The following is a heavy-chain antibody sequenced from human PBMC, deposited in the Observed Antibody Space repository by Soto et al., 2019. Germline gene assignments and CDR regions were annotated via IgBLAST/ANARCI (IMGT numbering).Heavy chain of an antibody. Sequence: EVQLVESGGGLVQPGRSLRLSCAASGFTFDDYAMHWVRQAPGKGLEWVSGISWNSGSIGYADSVKGRFNISRDNAKNSLYLQMNSLRAEDTALYYCAKGRRGYARGYYFDYWGQGTLVTVSS. V-gene: IGHV3-9*01. CDR1: GFTFDDYA. CDR2: ISWNSGSI. J-gene: IGHJ4*02. D-gene: IGHD5-12*01. CDR3: AKGRRGYARGYYFDY.